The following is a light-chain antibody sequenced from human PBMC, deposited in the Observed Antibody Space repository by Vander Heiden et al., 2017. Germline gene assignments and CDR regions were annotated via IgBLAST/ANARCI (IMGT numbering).Light chain of an antibody. CDR3: CSYAGSYAVV. Sequence: QSALTQPRSVSGSPGQSVTISCTGTSSDVGGYNYVSWYQQHPGKAPKLMIYDVSKRPSGVPDRFSGSKSGNTASLTISGLQAEDEADYCCCSYAGSYAVVFGGGPKLTVL. CDR1: SSDVGGYNY. J-gene: IGLJ2*01. CDR2: DVS. V-gene: IGLV2-11*01.